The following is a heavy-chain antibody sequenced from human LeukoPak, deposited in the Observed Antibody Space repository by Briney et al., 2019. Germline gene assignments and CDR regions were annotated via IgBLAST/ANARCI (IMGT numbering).Heavy chain of an antibody. CDR1: GGPFSGYF. Sequence: SETLSLTCAVSGGPFSGYFWSWIRQSSGKGLEWIGEIHNSGTTNYNPSLNSRVTISEHTSKNQFYLNLSSVPAADTAVYYCARRYYYNLGSFPFDFWGQGTLVTVSS. J-gene: IGHJ4*02. V-gene: IGHV4-34*01. CDR2: IHNSGTT. CDR3: ARRYYYNLGSFPFDF. D-gene: IGHD3-10*01.